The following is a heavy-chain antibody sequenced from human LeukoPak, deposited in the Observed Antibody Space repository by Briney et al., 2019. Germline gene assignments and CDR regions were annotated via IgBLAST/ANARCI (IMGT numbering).Heavy chain of an antibody. Sequence: PSETLSLTCTVSGGSISNYYWSWVRQPPGKALEWIGYIYYTGTTKYNPSLKSRATISLDTSKTQFSLKLTSVTAADTALFFCARGYDIDVWGQGTTVTVPS. CDR3: ARGYDIDV. J-gene: IGHJ6*02. CDR2: IYYTGTT. V-gene: IGHV4-59*01. CDR1: GGSISNYY.